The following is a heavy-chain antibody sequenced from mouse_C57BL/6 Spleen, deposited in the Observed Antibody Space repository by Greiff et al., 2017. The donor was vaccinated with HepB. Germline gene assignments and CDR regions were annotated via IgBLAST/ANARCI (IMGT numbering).Heavy chain of an antibody. CDR2: IYPGSGST. V-gene: IGHV1-55*01. Sequence: VQLQQPGAELVKPGASVKMSCKASGYTFTSYWITWVKQRPGQGLEWIGDIYPGSGSTNYNEKFKSKATLTVDTSSSTAYMQLSSLTSEDSAVYYCARYYYGSSPYAMDDWGQGTSVTVSS. CDR1: GYTFTSYW. J-gene: IGHJ4*01. D-gene: IGHD1-1*01. CDR3: ARYYYGSSPYAMDD.